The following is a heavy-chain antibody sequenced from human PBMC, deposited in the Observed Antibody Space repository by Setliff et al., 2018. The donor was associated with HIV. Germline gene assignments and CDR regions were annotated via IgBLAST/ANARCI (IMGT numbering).Heavy chain of an antibody. D-gene: IGHD3-10*01. CDR2: ISAHNADT. CDR3: ARGALLAVFDFDH. J-gene: IGHJ4*01. V-gene: IGHV1-18*01. CDR1: GYRFGSYG. Sequence: ASVKVSCKASGYRFGSYGFSWVRQAPGQGLDWMGWISAHNADTHYAQKLQGRVTLATDTSTNTAYMELRSLISDDTGVYYCARGALLAVFDFDHWGHGTLVTVSS.